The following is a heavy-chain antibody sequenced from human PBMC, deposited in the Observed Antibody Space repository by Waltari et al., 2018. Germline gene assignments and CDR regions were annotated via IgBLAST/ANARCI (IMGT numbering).Heavy chain of an antibody. CDR2: ISTXGAST. Sequence: QLXASGGGXIQTGGSLRXSWAAYGLTFRTYAMSWVPQAPGNGLXWVSAISTXGASTYYAASXKGRFTISRXNSKNTLHLQMNSLRADXXAVYYCARXGXGNXDDSGSASRFDXWGQGTXVTVSS. J-gene: IGHJ4*02. CDR1: GLTFRTYA. V-gene: IGHV3-23*01. D-gene: IGHD3-22*01. CDR3: ARXGXGNXDDSGSASRFDX.